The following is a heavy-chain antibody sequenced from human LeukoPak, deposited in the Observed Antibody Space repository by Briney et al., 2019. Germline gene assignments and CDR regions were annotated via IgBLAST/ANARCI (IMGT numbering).Heavy chain of an antibody. Sequence: ASVKVSCKASGYTFTSYGISWVRQAPGQGLEWMGWISAYNGNTNYAQKLQGRVTMTTDTSTSTAYMELRSLRSDDTAVYYCARDVVREVGNNWFDPWGQGTLVTVSS. D-gene: IGHD1-26*01. CDR1: GYTFTSYG. V-gene: IGHV1-18*01. CDR2: ISAYNGNT. CDR3: ARDVVREVGNNWFDP. J-gene: IGHJ5*02.